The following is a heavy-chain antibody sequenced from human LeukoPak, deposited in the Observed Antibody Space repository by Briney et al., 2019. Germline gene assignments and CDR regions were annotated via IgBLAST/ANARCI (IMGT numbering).Heavy chain of an antibody. D-gene: IGHD7-27*01. CDR3: AKDRLGLDY. Sequence: PGGSLRLSCAASGITLSAYGTHWVRQAPGKGLEWVAVLSSDAKTTYYADSVKGRFTISRDNSKNTLYLQMNSLRAEDTAVYYCAKDRLGLDYWGQGTLVTVSS. J-gene: IGHJ4*02. CDR1: GITLSAYG. V-gene: IGHV3-30*18. CDR2: LSSDAKTT.